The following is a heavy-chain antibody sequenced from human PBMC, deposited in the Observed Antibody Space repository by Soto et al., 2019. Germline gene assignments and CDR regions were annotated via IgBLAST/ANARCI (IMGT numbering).Heavy chain of an antibody. D-gene: IGHD6-19*01. Sequence: SETLSLTCTVSGGSVSSGSYYWSWIRQPPGKGLEWIGYIYYSGSTNYNPSLKSRVTISVDTSKNQFSLKLSSVTAADTALYYCARGENTALAGLWDYWGQGTLVTVSS. CDR3: ARGENTALAGLWDY. V-gene: IGHV4-61*01. CDR2: IYYSGST. J-gene: IGHJ4*02. CDR1: GGSVSSGSYY.